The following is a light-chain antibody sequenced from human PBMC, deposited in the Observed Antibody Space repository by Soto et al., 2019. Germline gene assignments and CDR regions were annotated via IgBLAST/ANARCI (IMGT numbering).Light chain of an antibody. Sequence: QSVLTQPPSVSAAPGQKDPIPCSGSSSNIGSNYVTWYQQHPGTAPKLLLYENNKRPSGIPDRFSGSKSGTSATLGITGLQTGDEADYYCGTWDSSLSARQYVFGTGTKVTVL. CDR1: SSNIGSNY. V-gene: IGLV1-51*02. CDR3: GTWDSSLSARQYV. J-gene: IGLJ1*01. CDR2: ENN.